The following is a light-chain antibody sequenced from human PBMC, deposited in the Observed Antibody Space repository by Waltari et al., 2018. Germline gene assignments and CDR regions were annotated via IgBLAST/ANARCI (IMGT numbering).Light chain of an antibody. CDR1: SHDIGYYNY. J-gene: IGLJ2*01. CDR2: EVS. V-gene: IGLV2-8*01. CDR3: SSYAGSNML. Sequence: QSALTQPPSASGSPGQSVTISCTGTSHDIGYYNYVSWYQQPPGKAPKLMIYEVSKRPSGVPDRFAGSKSGNTAALTVSGLQAEDEADYYCSSYAGSNMLFGGGTKLTVL.